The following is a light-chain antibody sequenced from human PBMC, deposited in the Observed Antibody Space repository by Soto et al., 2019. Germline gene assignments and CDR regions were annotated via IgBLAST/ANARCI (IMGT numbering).Light chain of an antibody. Sequence: EIVLTQSPGTLSLSPGERATLSCRASQSVSSLSLAWYQQRPGQAPRLLIYGTSSRATGIPDRFSGSGSGTDFTLTITRLEPEDFAGYYCQQFCPSSQPFGQGTKVEIK. CDR2: GTS. V-gene: IGKV3-20*01. CDR1: QSVSSLS. CDR3: QQFCPSSQP. J-gene: IGKJ1*01.